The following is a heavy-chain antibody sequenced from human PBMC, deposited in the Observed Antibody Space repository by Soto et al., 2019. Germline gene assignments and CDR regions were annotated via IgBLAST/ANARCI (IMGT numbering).Heavy chain of an antibody. CDR1: GFTFSSYD. J-gene: IGHJ4*02. Sequence: QVQLVESGGGVVQPGRSLRLSCAASGFTFSSYDMHWVRQAPGKGLEWVAVIWYDGSNKYYADSVKGRFTISRDNSKNTMYLQMSSLRAEDTAVYYCAKGGYSSSWTFDYWGQGTLVTVSS. CDR2: IWYDGSNK. D-gene: IGHD6-13*01. CDR3: AKGGYSSSWTFDY. V-gene: IGHV3-33*06.